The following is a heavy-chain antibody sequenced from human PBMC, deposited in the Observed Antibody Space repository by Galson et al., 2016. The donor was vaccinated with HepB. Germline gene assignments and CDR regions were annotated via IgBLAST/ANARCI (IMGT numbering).Heavy chain of an antibody. Sequence: SLRLSCAASGFAFTNYNMNWVRQAPGKGLEWVSSLSSNSDYIEYADSVRGRFTISRDNAKNALYLQLSSLRVEDTAVYYCANDVYNNWDFFYYGMDVWGRGTTVTVSS. CDR1: GFAFTNYN. D-gene: IGHD5-24*01. CDR2: LSSNSDYI. CDR3: ANDVYNNWDFFYYGMDV. V-gene: IGHV3-21*01. J-gene: IGHJ6*02.